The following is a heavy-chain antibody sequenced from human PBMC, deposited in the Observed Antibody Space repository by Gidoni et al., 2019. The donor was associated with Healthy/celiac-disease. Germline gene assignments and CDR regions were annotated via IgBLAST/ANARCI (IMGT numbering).Heavy chain of an antibody. CDR1: GFTFGAYG. D-gene: IGHD3-16*02. V-gene: IGHV3-20*04. J-gene: IGHJ4*02. CDR2: NNWNGGST. Sequence: EVKLVESGGGVVRPGGSLRLSCAASGFTFGAYGMSWVRQAAGKGLEGVSGNNWNGGSTGYADSVKGRCTISRDNAKNSLYLQMNSLRAEDTALYYCARRRDYIWGSYRPGYYFDYWGQGTLVTVSS. CDR3: ARRRDYIWGSYRPGYYFDY.